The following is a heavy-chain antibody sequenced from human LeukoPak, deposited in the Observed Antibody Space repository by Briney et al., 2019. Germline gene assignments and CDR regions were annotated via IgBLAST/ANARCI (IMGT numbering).Heavy chain of an antibody. CDR2: LSYTGKT. CDR3: SQGYFEPFDH. CDR1: GASVSSSH. J-gene: IGHJ4*02. D-gene: IGHD2/OR15-2a*01. V-gene: IGHV4-59*02. Sequence: SETLSLTCVVSGASVSSSHWNWIRQLPGKGLEWIGCLSYTGKTDYNPSLTSRVTISLDSSKNQVSLKLRSVTAADTAVYYCSQGYFEPFDHWGQGTLVTVSS.